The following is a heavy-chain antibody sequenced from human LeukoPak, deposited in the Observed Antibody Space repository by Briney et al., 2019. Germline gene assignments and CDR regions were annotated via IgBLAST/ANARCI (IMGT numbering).Heavy chain of an antibody. V-gene: IGHV4-4*07. D-gene: IGHD3-3*01. Sequence: SETLSLTCTVSGGSISSYYWSWIRQPAGKGLEWIGRIYTSGSTNYNPSLKSRVTISVDTSKNQFSLKLSSVTAADTAVYYCARASITIFGVVISIYYYGMDVWGQGTTVTVSS. J-gene: IGHJ6*02. CDR3: ARASITIFGVVISIYYYGMDV. CDR1: GGSISSYY. CDR2: IYTSGST.